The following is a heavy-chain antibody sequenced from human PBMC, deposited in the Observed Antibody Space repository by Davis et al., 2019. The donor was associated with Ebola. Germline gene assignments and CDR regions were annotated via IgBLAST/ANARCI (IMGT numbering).Heavy chain of an antibody. CDR3: ARVNALSGYSRFDS. CDR2: ISSASTYI. Sequence: GESLKISCAASGFTFSSYNIIWARQAPGKGLEWVSSISSASTYIYFADSVKGRFTIFRDNAKNSLYLQMNSLRVEDTAFYHCARVNALSGYSRFDSWGQGTLVTVSS. D-gene: IGHD3-22*01. J-gene: IGHJ5*01. V-gene: IGHV3-21*04. CDR1: GFTFSSYN.